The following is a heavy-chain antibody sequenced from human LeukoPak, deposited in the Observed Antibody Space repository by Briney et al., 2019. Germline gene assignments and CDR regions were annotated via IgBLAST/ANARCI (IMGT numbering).Heavy chain of an antibody. CDR1: GGSISSYY. CDR2: IYYSGST. V-gene: IGHV4-59*01. Sequence: PSETLSLTCTVSGGSISSYYWSWIRQPPGKGLEWIGYIYYSGSTNYNPSLKSRVTISVDTSKNQFSLKLSSVTAADTAVYYCARGSLLYYYDSSGWNAFDIWGQGTMVTVSS. CDR3: ARGSLLYYYDSSGWNAFDI. D-gene: IGHD3-22*01. J-gene: IGHJ3*02.